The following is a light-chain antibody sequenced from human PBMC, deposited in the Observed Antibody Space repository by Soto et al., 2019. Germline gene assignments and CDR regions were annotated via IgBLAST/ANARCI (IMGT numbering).Light chain of an antibody. CDR3: QQYGTSPWT. Sequence: EIVLTQSPGTLSLFPGERATLSCRATQSVNSDYLAWYQQKPGQAPRLLIYIASRRATDIPDRFSGSGSGTAFTLTIHRLEPEDFAVYYCQQYGTSPWTFGQGTKVEIK. V-gene: IGKV3-20*01. J-gene: IGKJ1*01. CDR2: IAS. CDR1: QSVNSDY.